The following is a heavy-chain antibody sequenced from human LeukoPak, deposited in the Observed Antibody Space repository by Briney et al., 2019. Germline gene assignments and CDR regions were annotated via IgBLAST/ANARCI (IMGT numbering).Heavy chain of an antibody. CDR2: INHNGTT. Sequence: PSETLSLTCAAYGGSFNNSYWTWIRQSPGKGLEWIGEINHNGTTRYNKPLKSRVTISIDTSKNQFSLKLYAVTAADTAVYYCARVGGITMIVVLIGDAFDIWGQGTMVTVSS. J-gene: IGHJ3*02. D-gene: IGHD3-22*01. V-gene: IGHV4-34*01. CDR1: GGSFNNSY. CDR3: ARVGGITMIVVLIGDAFDI.